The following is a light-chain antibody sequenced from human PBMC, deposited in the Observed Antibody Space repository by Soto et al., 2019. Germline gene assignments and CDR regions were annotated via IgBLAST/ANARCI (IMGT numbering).Light chain of an antibody. V-gene: IGLV2-8*01. CDR1: SSDVGGYNY. J-gene: IGLJ2*01. Sequence: QAVVTQPPSASGSPGQSVTISCTGTSSDVGGYNYVSWYQQHPGKAPKLLIYLVTKRPSGVPDRFSGSKSGNTASLTVSGLQAEDEADYYCSSYAGSNNLRVFGGGTKLTVL. CDR3: SSYAGSNNLRV. CDR2: LVT.